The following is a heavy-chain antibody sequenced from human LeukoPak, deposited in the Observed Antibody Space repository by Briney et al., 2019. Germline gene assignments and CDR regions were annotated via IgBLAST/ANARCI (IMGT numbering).Heavy chain of an antibody. Sequence: SETLSLTCAVYGGSFSGYYWSWIRQPPGKGLEWIGYIYYSGSTNYNPSLKSRVTISVDTSKNQFSLKLSSVTAADTAVYYCARTDSSGYFDYWGQGTLVTVSS. D-gene: IGHD3-22*01. CDR1: GGSFSGYY. CDR2: IYYSGST. CDR3: ARTDSSGYFDY. V-gene: IGHV4-59*01. J-gene: IGHJ4*02.